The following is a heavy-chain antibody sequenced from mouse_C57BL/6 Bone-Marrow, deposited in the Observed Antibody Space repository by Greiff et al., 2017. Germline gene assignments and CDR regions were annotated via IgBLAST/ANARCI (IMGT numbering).Heavy chain of an antibody. V-gene: IGHV5-4*03. CDR1: GFTFSSYA. CDR2: ISDGGSYT. Sequence: EVMLVESGGGLVKPGGSLKLSCAASGFTFSSYAMSWVRQTPEKRLEWVATISDGGSYTYYPDNVKGRFTISRDNAKNNLYLQMSHLKSEDTAMYYCARVGLYYFDYWGQGTTLTVSS. J-gene: IGHJ2*01. CDR3: ARVGLYYFDY.